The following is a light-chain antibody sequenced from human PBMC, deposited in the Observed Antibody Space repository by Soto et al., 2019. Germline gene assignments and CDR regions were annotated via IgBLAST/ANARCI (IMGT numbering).Light chain of an antibody. CDR1: QNVGTTY. CDR3: QQYGSSPPTWT. CDR2: GAS. J-gene: IGKJ1*01. V-gene: IGKV3-20*01. Sequence: EIVLTQSPGTLSLSPGERATLSCRARQNVGTTYLAWYQQKLGQAPRLLIYGASSRATGIPDRFSGSVSGTDFTLTISRLEPEDFAVYYCQQYGSSPPTWTFGQGTKVEIK.